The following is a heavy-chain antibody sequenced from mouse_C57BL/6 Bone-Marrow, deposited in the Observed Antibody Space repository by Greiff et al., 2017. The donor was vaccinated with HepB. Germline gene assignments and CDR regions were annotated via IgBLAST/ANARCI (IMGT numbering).Heavy chain of an antibody. CDR1: GYTFTSYG. J-gene: IGHJ4*01. Sequence: VQLQQSGAELARPGASVKLSCKASGYTFTSYGISWVKQRTGQGLEWIGEIYPRSGNTYYNEKFKGKATLTADKSSSTAYMEIRSLTSEDSAVYFCAREMLGRAMDYWGQGTSVTVSS. CDR2: IYPRSGNT. D-gene: IGHD4-1*01. V-gene: IGHV1-81*01. CDR3: AREMLGRAMDY.